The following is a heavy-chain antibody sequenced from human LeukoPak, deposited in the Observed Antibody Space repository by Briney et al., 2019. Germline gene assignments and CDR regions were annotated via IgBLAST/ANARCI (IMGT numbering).Heavy chain of an antibody. CDR2: ISSSSSYI. Sequence: GGSLRLSCAASGFTFSSYSMNWVRQAPGKGLEWVSSISSSSSYIYYADSVKGRFTISRDNAKNSLYLQMNSLRTEDTAVYYCARDHRWGFDYWGRGTLVTVSS. CDR3: ARDHRWGFDY. D-gene: IGHD7-27*01. CDR1: GFTFSSYS. J-gene: IGHJ4*02. V-gene: IGHV3-21*01.